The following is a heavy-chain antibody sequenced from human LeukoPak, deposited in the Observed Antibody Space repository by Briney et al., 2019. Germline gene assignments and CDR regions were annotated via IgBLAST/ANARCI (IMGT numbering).Heavy chain of an antibody. J-gene: IGHJ5*02. Sequence: ASVKVSGKASGYTFTSYDINWVRQATGQGLEWMGWMNPNSGNTGYAQKFQGRVTMTRNTSISTAYMELSSLRSEDTAVYYCASPDLAARQIGVDPWGQGTLVTVSS. CDR3: ASPDLAARQIGVDP. CDR2: MNPNSGNT. D-gene: IGHD6-6*01. V-gene: IGHV1-8*01. CDR1: GYTFTSYD.